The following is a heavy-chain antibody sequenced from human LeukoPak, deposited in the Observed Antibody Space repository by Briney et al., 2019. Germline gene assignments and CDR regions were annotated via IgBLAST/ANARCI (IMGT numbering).Heavy chain of an antibody. V-gene: IGHV1-46*01. D-gene: IGHD3-10*01. CDR1: GGTFSSYA. CDR2: INPSGGST. CDR3: AKLGSGEPFDY. Sequence: ASVKVSCKASGGTFSSYAISWVRQAPGQGLEWMGIINPSGGSTSYAQKFQGRVTMTRDTSTSTVYMELSSLRSEDTAVYYCAKLGSGEPFDYWGPGTLVTVSS. J-gene: IGHJ4*02.